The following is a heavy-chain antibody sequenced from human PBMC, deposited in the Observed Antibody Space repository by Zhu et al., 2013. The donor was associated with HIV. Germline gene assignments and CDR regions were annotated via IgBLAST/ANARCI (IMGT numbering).Heavy chain of an antibody. D-gene: IGHD6-13*01. CDR2: IIPILGIA. V-gene: IGHV1-69*02. Sequence: QVQLVQSGAEVKKPGSSVKVSCKASGGTFSSYTISWVRQAPGQGLEWMGRIIPILGIANYAQKFQGRVTITADKSTSTAYMELSSLRSEDTAVFYCATYAAAAPGPRDPYFYYGMDVWGQGTTVTVSS. CDR1: GGTFSSYT. CDR3: ATYAAAAPGPRDPYFYYGMDV. J-gene: IGHJ6*02.